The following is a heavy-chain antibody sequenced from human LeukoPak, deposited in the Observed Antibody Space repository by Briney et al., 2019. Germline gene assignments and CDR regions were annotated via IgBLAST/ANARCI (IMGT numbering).Heavy chain of an antibody. J-gene: IGHJ4*02. CDR2: IYYSGST. CDR3: ARDVSPYYDFWSGYYTYFDY. D-gene: IGHD3-3*01. V-gene: IGHV4-30-4*08. CDR1: GGSFSGYY. Sequence: PSETLSLTCAVYGGSFSGYYWSWIRQPPGKGLEWIGYIYYSGSTYYNPSLKSRVTISVDTSKNQFSLKLSSVTAADTAVYYCARDVSPYYDFWSGYYTYFDYWGQGTLVTVSS.